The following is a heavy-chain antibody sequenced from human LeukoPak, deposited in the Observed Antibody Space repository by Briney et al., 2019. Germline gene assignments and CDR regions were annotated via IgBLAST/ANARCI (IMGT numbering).Heavy chain of an antibody. CDR2: ISAYNGNT. CDR3: ARDRPKVVTPVAFDI. Sequence: GAPVKVSCKASGYTFTSYGISWVRQAPGQGLEWMGWISAYNGNTNYAQKLQGRVTMTTDTSTSTAYMELRSLRSDDTAVYYCARDRPKVVTPVAFDIWGQGTMVTVSS. V-gene: IGHV1-18*01. CDR1: GYTFTSYG. J-gene: IGHJ3*02. D-gene: IGHD3-22*01.